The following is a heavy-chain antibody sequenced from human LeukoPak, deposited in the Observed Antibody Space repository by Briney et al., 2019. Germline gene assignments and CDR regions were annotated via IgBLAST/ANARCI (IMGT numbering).Heavy chain of an antibody. CDR2: ISAYNGNT. J-gene: IGHJ4*02. CDR1: GYTFTSYG. CDR3: ARDFKGITIFGVVIQFDY. Sequence: ASVKVSCKASGYTFTSYGISWVRQAPGQGPEWMGWISAYNGNTNYAQKLQGRVTMTTDTSTSTAYMELRSLRSDDTAVYYCARDFKGITIFGVVIQFDYWGQGTLVTVSS. V-gene: IGHV1-18*01. D-gene: IGHD3-3*01.